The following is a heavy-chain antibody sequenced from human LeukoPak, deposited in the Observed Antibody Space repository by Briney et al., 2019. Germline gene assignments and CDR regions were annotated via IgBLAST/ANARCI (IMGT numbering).Heavy chain of an antibody. CDR3: AKSSGWSPQDY. V-gene: IGHV1-46*01. J-gene: IGHJ4*02. Sequence: ASVNVSCKASGYTFTIYYMHWVRQAPGQGLEWMGIINPSGGSTSYAQKFQGRVTMTRDTSTSTVYMELSSLRSEDTAVYYCAKSSGWSPQDYWGQGTLVTVSS. CDR2: INPSGGST. CDR1: GYTFTIYY. D-gene: IGHD6-19*01.